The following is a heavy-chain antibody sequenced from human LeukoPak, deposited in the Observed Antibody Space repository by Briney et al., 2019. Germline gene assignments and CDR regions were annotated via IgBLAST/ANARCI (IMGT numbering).Heavy chain of an antibody. D-gene: IGHD5-12*01. CDR1: GFAFSSYA. V-gene: IGHV3-30*04. CDR2: ISYDGSNK. CDR3: ARGGVATIDY. Sequence: GGSLRLSCAASGFAFSSYAMHWVRQAPGKGLEWVAVISYDGSNKYYADSVKGRFTISRDNSKNTLYLQMNSLRAEDTAVYYCARGGVATIDYWGQGTLVTVSS. J-gene: IGHJ4*02.